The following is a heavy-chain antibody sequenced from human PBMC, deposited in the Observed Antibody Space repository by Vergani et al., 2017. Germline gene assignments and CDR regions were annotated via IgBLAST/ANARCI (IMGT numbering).Heavy chain of an antibody. V-gene: IGHV3-21*01. D-gene: IGHD4-17*01. Sequence: EVQLVESGGGLVKPGGSLRLSCAASGFTFSSYSMNWVRQAPGKGLEWVSSISSSSSYIYYADSVKGRFTISRDNAKNSLYLQMNSLRAEDTAVYYCARDGQAAVTTYAVDFWGQGTMVTVSS. CDR2: ISSSSSYI. J-gene: IGHJ3*01. CDR1: GFTFSSYS. CDR3: ARDGQAAVTTYAVDF.